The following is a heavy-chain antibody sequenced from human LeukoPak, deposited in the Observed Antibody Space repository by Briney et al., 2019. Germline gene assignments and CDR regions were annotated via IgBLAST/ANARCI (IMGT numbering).Heavy chain of an antibody. CDR2: INHSGST. V-gene: IGHV4-34*01. D-gene: IGHD5-18*01. CDR3: PLLGYSPPNLYYFDY. J-gene: IGHJ4*02. CDR1: GGSFSGYY. Sequence: SETLSLTCAVYGGSFSGYYWSWVRQPPGKGLEWIGEINHSGSTNYNPSLKSRLTISVHTSKNQFSLKLSSVTAAETAVYYCPLLGYSPPNLYYFDYWGQGTLVTVSS.